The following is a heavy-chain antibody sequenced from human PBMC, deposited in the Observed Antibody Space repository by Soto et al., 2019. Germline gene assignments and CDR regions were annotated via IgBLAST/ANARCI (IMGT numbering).Heavy chain of an antibody. CDR1: VFAFSGYA. CDR3: AKDESNGHVDY. CDR2: ISASGGRT. J-gene: IGHJ4*02. Sequence: GGSFRPSSASSVFAFSGYAMSWVRQAPGKGLEWGSAISASGGRTYNADYVKGRFTISRDNSKTTLYLQMNSLRAEDTAVYYCAKDESNGHVDYWGQGTLVTVSS. D-gene: IGHD5-18*01. V-gene: IGHV3-23*01.